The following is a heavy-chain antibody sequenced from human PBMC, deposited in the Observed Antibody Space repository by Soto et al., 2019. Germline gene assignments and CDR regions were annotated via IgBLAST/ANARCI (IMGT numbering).Heavy chain of an antibody. CDR2: MNPNSGVT. J-gene: IGHJ3*01. Sequence: QVQLVQSGAEVKKPGASVKVSCKASGYNFTNYDINWVRQAPGQGLEWMAWMNPNSGVTVVAQKFHRSVTXTRNTXXXXXXXXXXXXXXXXXXXXXXXXXMFTGPYXSSSXCLNAFDFWGQGTMVTVSS. D-gene: IGHD2-2*01. V-gene: IGHV1-8*01. CDR3: XXXMFTGPYXSSSXCLNAFDF. CDR1: GYNFTNYD.